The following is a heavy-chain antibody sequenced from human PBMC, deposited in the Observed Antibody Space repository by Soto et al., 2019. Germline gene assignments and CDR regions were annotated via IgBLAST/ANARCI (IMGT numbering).Heavy chain of an antibody. CDR3: ARGRSILGILTGYRHWYFDL. J-gene: IGHJ2*01. CDR1: GGSFSGYY. V-gene: IGHV4-34*01. D-gene: IGHD3-9*01. CDR2: INHSGST. Sequence: SETLSLTCAVYGGSFSGYYWSWIRQPPGKGLEWIGEINHSGSTNYNPSLKSRVTISVDTSKNQFSLKLSSVTAADTAVYYCARGRSILGILTGYRHWYFDLWGRGTPVTVSS.